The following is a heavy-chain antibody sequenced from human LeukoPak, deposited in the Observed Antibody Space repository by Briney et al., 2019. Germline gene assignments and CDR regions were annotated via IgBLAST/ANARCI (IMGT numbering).Heavy chain of an antibody. J-gene: IGHJ4*02. CDR2: MPFDGSKK. Sequence: PGGSLRLSCAASGFSFSDFAMHWVRQAPGKGLEWVAVMPFDGSKKYYADSMKGRFDVSRDNAKNSLYLQMNSLRAEDTALYHCARWPTGYYWPLDYWGQGTLVTVSS. CDR1: GFSFSDFA. CDR3: ARWPTGYYWPLDY. V-gene: IGHV3-30*09. D-gene: IGHD3-9*01.